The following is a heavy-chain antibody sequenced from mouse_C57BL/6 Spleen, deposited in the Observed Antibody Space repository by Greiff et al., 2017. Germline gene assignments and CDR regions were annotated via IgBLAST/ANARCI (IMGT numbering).Heavy chain of an antibody. V-gene: IGHV1-80*01. D-gene: IGHD1-1*01. CDR1: GYAFSSYW. J-gene: IGHJ2*01. CDR3: ARWDYYYGSSYRYYFAY. CDR2: IYPGAGDT. Sequence: QVQLQQSGAELVKPGASVKISCKASGYAFSSYWMNWVKQRPGKGLEWIGQIYPGAGDTNYNGKFKGKATLTADKSSGTAYMHLSSLTSEDSAVYFCARWDYYYGSSYRYYFAYWGQATTLTVS.